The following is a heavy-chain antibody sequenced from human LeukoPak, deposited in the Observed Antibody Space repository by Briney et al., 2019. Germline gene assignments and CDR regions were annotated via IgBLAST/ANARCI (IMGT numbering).Heavy chain of an antibody. CDR1: GFTFSSSV. Sequence: GGSLRLSCVASGFTFSSSVMSWVRQAPGKGLEWVSTISGSGGSTYCADSVKGRFTISRDNSKNTLYLQVNSLTAEDTAVYYCARGNSDAFDIWGHGTMVTVSS. V-gene: IGHV3-23*01. CDR2: ISGSGGST. D-gene: IGHD4-23*01. J-gene: IGHJ3*02. CDR3: ARGNSDAFDI.